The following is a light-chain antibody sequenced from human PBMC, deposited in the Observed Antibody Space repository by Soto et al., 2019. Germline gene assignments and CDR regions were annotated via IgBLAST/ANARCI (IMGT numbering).Light chain of an antibody. CDR3: QQYNNWPPEVT. Sequence: EIVMTQSPATLSVSPGERATLSCRASQSVSSNLARYQQKPGQAPRLLIYGASTRATGIPARFSGSGSGTEFTLTISSLQSEDFAVYYCQQYNNWPPEVTFGPGTKVDIK. J-gene: IGKJ3*01. V-gene: IGKV3-15*01. CDR2: GAS. CDR1: QSVSSN.